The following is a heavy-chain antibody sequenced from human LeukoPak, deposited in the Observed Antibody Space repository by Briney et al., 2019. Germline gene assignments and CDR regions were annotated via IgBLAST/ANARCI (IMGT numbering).Heavy chain of an antibody. CDR1: GYTFIGYY. Sequence: ASVKVSCKASGYTFIGYYMHWVRQAPGQRHEWMGWLNPRDGGTKSAEKFQGRVTMTRDTSIGTAYMELTRLKSDDTAVYYCLRGILDPAKVGYYDYWGQGTLVTVSS. J-gene: IGHJ4*02. V-gene: IGHV1-2*02. D-gene: IGHD5-18*01. CDR2: LNPRDGGT. CDR3: LRGILDPAKVGYYDY.